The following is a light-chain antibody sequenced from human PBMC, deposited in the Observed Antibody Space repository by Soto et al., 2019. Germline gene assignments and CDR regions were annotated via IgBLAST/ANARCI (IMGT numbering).Light chain of an antibody. CDR2: AAS. CDR1: QGIRND. V-gene: IGKV1-6*01. J-gene: IGKJ4*01. Sequence: AIQMTQSPSSLSASVGDRVTITCRASQGIRNDLGWYQQKPGKVPMLLIYAASSLQSGAPSRFSGSGSGTDFTLTISSLQPEDFATYYCQQDYNYPPTFGGGTKVDIK. CDR3: QQDYNYPPT.